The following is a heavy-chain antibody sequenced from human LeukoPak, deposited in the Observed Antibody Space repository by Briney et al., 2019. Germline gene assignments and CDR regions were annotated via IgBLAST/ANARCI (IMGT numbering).Heavy chain of an antibody. J-gene: IGHJ5*02. CDR2: IYTSGNT. V-gene: IGHV4-4*07. Sequence: SETLSLTCTVSGGSISSYYWGWILQPAGKGLEWIGRIYTSGNTNYNPSLKSRVTISVDTSKNQFSPKLNSVSAADTAVYYCARLTVPLRFDPWGQGTLVTVSS. CDR1: GGSISSYY. CDR3: ARLTVPLRFDP. D-gene: IGHD2-2*01.